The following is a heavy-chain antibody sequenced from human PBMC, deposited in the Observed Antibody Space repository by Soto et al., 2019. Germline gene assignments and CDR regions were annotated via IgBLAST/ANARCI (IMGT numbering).Heavy chain of an antibody. V-gene: IGHV3-23*01. CDR3: AHFGWFIDY. D-gene: IGHD3-9*01. CDR2: ISGSGAST. Sequence: EVQLLESGGGLVQPGGSLRLSCAASGFTFSSYAMSWVRQAPGKGLEWVSAISGSGASTYYADSVKGRFTISRDNSKNTHDLQMSGLRGEDTAVYYCAHFGWFIDYWGQGTLVPVSS. J-gene: IGHJ4*02. CDR1: GFTFSSYA.